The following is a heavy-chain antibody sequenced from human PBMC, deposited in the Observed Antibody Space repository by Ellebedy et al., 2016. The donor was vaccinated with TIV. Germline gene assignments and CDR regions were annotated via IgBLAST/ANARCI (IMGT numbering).Heavy chain of an antibody. D-gene: IGHD6-13*01. CDR2: ISSSSSYI. CDR3: ARDSSVAAGSGY. CDR1: GFTFSSYS. Sequence: GESLKISCAASGFTFSSYSMNWVRQAPGKGLEWVSSISSSSSYIYYADSVKGRFTISRDNAKNSLYLQMNSLRAEDTAVYYCARDSSVAAGSGYWGQGTLVTVSS. J-gene: IGHJ4*02. V-gene: IGHV3-21*01.